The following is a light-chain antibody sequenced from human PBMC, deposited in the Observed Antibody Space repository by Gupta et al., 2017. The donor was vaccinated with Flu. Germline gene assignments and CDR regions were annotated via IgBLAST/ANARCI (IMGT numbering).Light chain of an antibody. V-gene: IGLV3-1*01. Sequence: SYALTQPPPVSVSPGRTASITCSGPKLGEKFVCWYQQKPGQPPVLVIFQSRKRPPVIAGRFACSYSGTAATLTIGGNVAVDEDYYYCQAWDSSTVVFGGGTKLTVL. CDR3: QAWDSSTVV. CDR1: KLGEKF. J-gene: IGLJ2*01. CDR2: QSR.